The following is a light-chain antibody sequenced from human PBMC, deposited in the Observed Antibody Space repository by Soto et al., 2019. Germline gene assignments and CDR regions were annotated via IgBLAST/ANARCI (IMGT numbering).Light chain of an antibody. Sequence: DIQLTQSPSFLSASVGDRVTITCRASQGISNYLAWYQQKPGKAPKLLIHAASTLQSGVPSRFSGSGSGTEFPLTISSLQPEDFATYYCQQLNSYPQALTFGGGTKVEIK. CDR1: QGISNY. V-gene: IGKV1-9*01. J-gene: IGKJ4*01. CDR3: QQLNSYPQALT. CDR2: AAS.